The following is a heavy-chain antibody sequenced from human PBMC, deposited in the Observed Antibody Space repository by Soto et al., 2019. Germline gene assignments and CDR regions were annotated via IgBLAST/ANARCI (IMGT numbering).Heavy chain of an antibody. CDR2: IYWNDDK. CDR3: AHTGPRRFLEWPHLYFDY. CDR1: GFSLSTSGVG. Sequence: QITLKESGPTLVKPTQTLTLTCTFSGFSLSTSGVGVGWIRQPPGKALEWLALIYWNDDKRYSPSLKSRLTITKDTSKNQVVLTMTNMDPVDTATYYCAHTGPRRFLEWPHLYFDYWGQGTLVTVSS. D-gene: IGHD3-3*01. V-gene: IGHV2-5*01. J-gene: IGHJ4*02.